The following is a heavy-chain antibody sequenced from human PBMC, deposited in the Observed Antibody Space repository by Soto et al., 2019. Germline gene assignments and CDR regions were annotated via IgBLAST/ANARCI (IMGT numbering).Heavy chain of an antibody. V-gene: IGHV4-59*01. J-gene: IGHJ4*02. CDR2: IYYSGST. Sequence: SETLSLTCTVSGGSISSYYWSWIRQPPGKGLEWIGYIYYSGSTNYNPSLKSRVTISVDTSKNQFSLKLSSVTAAGTAVYYCAREENGSGYENYFDYWGQGTLVTVSS. CDR3: AREENGSGYENYFDY. D-gene: IGHD5-12*01. CDR1: GGSISSYY.